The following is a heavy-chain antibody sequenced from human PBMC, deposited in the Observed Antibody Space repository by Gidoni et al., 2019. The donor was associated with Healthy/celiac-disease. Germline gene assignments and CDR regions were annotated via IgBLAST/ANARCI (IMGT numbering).Heavy chain of an antibody. CDR3: ARGTYDFWRFGGAAWFDP. J-gene: IGHJ5*02. D-gene: IGHD3-3*01. CDR2: INHSGST. V-gene: IGHV4-34*01. CDR1: GGSFSGYY. Sequence: QVQLQQWGAGLLKPSETLSLTCAVYGGSFSGYYWSGIRQPPGKGREWIGEINHSGSTNYNPSLKSRVTISVDTSKNQFSLKLSSVTAADTAVYYCARGTYDFWRFGGAAWFDPWGQGTLVTVSS.